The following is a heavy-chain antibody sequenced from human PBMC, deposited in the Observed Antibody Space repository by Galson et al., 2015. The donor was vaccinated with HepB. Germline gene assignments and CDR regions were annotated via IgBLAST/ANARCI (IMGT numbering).Heavy chain of an antibody. V-gene: IGHV3-7*01. CDR2: INQDGSDT. CDR1: GFMFNSYW. D-gene: IGHD2-2*01. CDR3: ARTNSTRWSGGFDH. J-gene: IGHJ4*02. Sequence: SLRLSCAASGFMFNSYWMSWVRQAPGKGLEWVASINQDGSDTKYVDSVKGRFIISRDNGKNSVNLQMNSLRVEDTAVFYCARTNSTRWSGGFDHWGQGTLVTVSS.